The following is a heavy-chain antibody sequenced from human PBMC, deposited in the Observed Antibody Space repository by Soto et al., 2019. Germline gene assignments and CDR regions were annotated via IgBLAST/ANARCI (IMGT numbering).Heavy chain of an antibody. J-gene: IGHJ5*02. CDR2: ISDXNGNT. CDR1: GSTFTSYG. Sequence: XSVKVSCKASGSTFTSYGISWVRQVPGQGLQWMXWISDXNGNTNYAQKXXGRVTTTXXKSKSTAYMELRSIRSDDTAVYYCARDQNWFDPWGQGTLVTVSS. V-gene: IGHV1-18*01. CDR3: ARDQNWFDP.